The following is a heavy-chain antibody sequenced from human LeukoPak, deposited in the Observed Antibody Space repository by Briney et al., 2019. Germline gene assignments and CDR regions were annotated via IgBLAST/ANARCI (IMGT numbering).Heavy chain of an antibody. D-gene: IGHD4-23*01. CDR1: GYTFTNYY. J-gene: IGHJ4*02. Sequence: ASVKVSCKASGYTFTNYYIHWVRQATGQGLEWMGIISPSGGSTTYAQRFQGRVTMTRDTSTSTVYMEVSSLRSEDTAVYYCARTLYGGNSAVFNYWGQGTLVTVSS. CDR3: ARTLYGGNSAVFNY. V-gene: IGHV1-46*01. CDR2: ISPSGGST.